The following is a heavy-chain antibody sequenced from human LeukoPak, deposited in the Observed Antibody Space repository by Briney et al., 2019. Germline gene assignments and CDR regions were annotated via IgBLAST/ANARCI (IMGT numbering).Heavy chain of an antibody. V-gene: IGHV4-4*07. CDR3: ARGGGSGSFYLDAFDI. CDR2: IYTSGST. Sequence: SETLSLTCTVSGGSISSYYWSWLRQPAGKGLEWIGRIYTSGSTDYNPSLRSRVTISVDTSKNQFSLKLSSVTAADTAVYYCARGGGSGSFYLDAFDIWGQGTMVTVSS. CDR1: GGSISSYY. D-gene: IGHD3-10*01. J-gene: IGHJ3*02.